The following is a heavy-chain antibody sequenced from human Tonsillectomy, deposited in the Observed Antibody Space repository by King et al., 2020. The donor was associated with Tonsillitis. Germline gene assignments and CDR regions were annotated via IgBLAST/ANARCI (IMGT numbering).Heavy chain of an antibody. V-gene: IGHV4-59*11. D-gene: IGHD2-15*01. J-gene: IGHJ6*02. CDR2: IYYSGST. CDR1: GGSISGHY. CDR3: ARGGGYCSGGSCYSGYHYYGMDV. Sequence: VQLQESGPGLVKPSETLSLTCTVSGGSISGHYWSWIRQPPGKGLEWIGYIYYSGSTKYNPSLTSRVTISVDTSKNQFSLKLSSVTAADTAVYYCARGGGYCSGGSCYSGYHYYGMDVWGQGTTVTVSS.